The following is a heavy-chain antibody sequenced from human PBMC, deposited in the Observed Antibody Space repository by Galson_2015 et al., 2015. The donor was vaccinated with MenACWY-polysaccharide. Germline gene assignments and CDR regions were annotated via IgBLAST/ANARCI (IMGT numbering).Heavy chain of an antibody. CDR3: ARVNRQQLVLFYYYYMDV. V-gene: IGHV3-11*01. Sequence: SLRLSCAASGFTFSDYYMSWIRQAPGKGLEWVSYISSSGSTIYYADSVKGRFTISRDNAKNSLYLQMNSLRAEDTAVYYCARVNRQQLVLFYYYYMDVWGKGTTVTVSS. CDR2: ISSSGSTI. D-gene: IGHD6-13*01. CDR1: GFTFSDYY. J-gene: IGHJ6*03.